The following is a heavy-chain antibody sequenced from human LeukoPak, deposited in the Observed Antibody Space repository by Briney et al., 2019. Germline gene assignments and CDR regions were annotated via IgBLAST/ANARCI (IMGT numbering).Heavy chain of an antibody. CDR1: GFAFNTYA. J-gene: IGHJ4*02. CDR2: ISGSGGST. V-gene: IGHV3-23*01. D-gene: IGHD3-10*01. CDR3: AKDRGAFFDSNYFDY. Sequence: GGSLRLSCAASGFAFNTYAMHWVRQAPGKGLEWVSAISGSGGSTYYADSVKGRFTISRDNSKNTLYLQMNSLRAEDTAVYYCAKDRGAFFDSNYFDYWGQGTLVTVSS.